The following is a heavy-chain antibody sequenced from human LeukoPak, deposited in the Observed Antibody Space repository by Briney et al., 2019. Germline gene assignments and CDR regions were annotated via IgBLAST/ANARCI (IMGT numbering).Heavy chain of an antibody. CDR3: ARAITMVRGARGAFDI. J-gene: IGHJ3*02. CDR1: GYSFTSYW. Sequence: GESLKISFKGSGYSFTSYWIGLVRQMPGKGLEWMGIIYPGDSDTRYCPSFQGQVTISADKSISTAYLQWSSLKASDTAMYYCARAITMVRGARGAFDIWGQGTMVTVSS. D-gene: IGHD3-10*01. V-gene: IGHV5-51*01. CDR2: IYPGDSDT.